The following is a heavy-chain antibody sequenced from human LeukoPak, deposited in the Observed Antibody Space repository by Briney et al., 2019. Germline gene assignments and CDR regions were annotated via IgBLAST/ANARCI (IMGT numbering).Heavy chain of an antibody. Sequence: ASVKVSCKASGYSFTSNYIHWVRQAPGQGLEWMGMIYPRDGSTSYAQKFQGRVTVTKDTSTSTVHMELSGLRSEDTAVYYCARDQEAFDYWGQGTLVTVSS. CDR2: IYPRDGST. V-gene: IGHV1-46*01. J-gene: IGHJ4*02. CDR1: GYSFTSNY. CDR3: ARDQEAFDY.